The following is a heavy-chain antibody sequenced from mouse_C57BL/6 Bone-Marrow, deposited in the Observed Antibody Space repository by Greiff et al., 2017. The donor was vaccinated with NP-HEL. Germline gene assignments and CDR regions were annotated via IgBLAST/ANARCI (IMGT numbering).Heavy chain of an antibody. CDR1: GYTFTSYW. CDR3: ARRGIITTVVEEDYFDY. D-gene: IGHD1-1*01. V-gene: IGHV1-7*01. J-gene: IGHJ2*01. Sequence: VQGVESGAELAKPGASVKLSCKASGYTFTSYWMHWVKQRPGQGLEWIGYINPSSGYTKYNQKFKDKATLTADKSSSTAYMQLSSLTYEDSAVYYCARRGIITTVVEEDYFDYWGQGTTLTVSS. CDR2: INPSSGYT.